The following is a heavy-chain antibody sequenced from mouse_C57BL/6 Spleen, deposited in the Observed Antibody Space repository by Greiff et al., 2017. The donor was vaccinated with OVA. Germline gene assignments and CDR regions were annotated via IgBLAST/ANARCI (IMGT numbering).Heavy chain of an antibody. Sequence: VQLKESGAELVRPGASVKLSCTASGFNIKDDYMHWVKQRPEQGLEWIGWIDPENGDTEYASKFQGKATITADTSSNTAYLQLSSLTSEDTAVYYCHGSLFAYWGQGTLVTVSA. CDR1: GFNIKDDY. J-gene: IGHJ3*01. CDR3: HGSLFAY. CDR2: IDPENGDT. D-gene: IGHD2-2*01. V-gene: IGHV14-4*01.